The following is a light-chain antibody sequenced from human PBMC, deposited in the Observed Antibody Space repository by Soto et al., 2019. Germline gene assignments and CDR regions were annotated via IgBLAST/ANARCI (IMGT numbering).Light chain of an antibody. J-gene: IGKJ1*01. CDR2: KAS. Sequence: DIQMTQSPSTLSASVGDKVTITCRASQSMSSWLAWYQQKPGKAPKLLIYKASILESGVPSRVSGSGSGTEFTLTISSLQPDDFATYYCQQYQSYSHFGQGTKVEIK. V-gene: IGKV1-5*03. CDR3: QQYQSYSH. CDR1: QSMSSW.